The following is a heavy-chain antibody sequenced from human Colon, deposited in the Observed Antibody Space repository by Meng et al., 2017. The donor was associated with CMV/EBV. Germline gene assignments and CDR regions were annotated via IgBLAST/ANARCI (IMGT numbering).Heavy chain of an antibody. CDR1: GFTFSDYE. Sequence: GESLKISCAAFGFTFSDYEMNWVRQAPGKGLEWVSYITRSATTKHYAASVKGRFTISRDDAARSLFLHMDSLRAEDTAVYYCARDMDGTSASYDFWGQGTLVTVSS. V-gene: IGHV3-48*03. J-gene: IGHJ4*02. CDR3: ARDMDGTSASYDF. D-gene: IGHD6-19*01. CDR2: ITRSATTK.